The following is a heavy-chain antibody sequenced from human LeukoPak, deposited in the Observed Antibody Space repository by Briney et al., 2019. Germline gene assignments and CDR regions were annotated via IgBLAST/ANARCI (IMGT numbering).Heavy chain of an antibody. J-gene: IGHJ3*02. CDR2: ISSSSFFI. CDR1: GFTFSTYT. Sequence: GGSLRLSCVASGFTFSTYTMNWVRQAPGKGLEWVSSISSSSFFISYADSVKGRFTISRDNAKNSLYLQMKSLRAEDTAVYYCARTAYARGLDSFDMWGQGTMVTVSS. CDR3: ARTAYARGLDSFDM. D-gene: IGHD2-21*02. V-gene: IGHV3-21*01.